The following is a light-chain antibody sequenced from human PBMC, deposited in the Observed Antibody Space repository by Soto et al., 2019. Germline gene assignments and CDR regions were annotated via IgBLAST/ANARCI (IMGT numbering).Light chain of an antibody. CDR2: EVN. CDR1: SSDIGGYNY. V-gene: IGLV2-14*01. Sequence: QSVLTQPASVSGSPGQSITVSCTGTSSDIGGYNYVSWYQHHPGKAPQLIIYEVNLRPSGVSDRFSASKSGDTASLTISGLQDGDEADYYCCSYSTSNTHNYVFGTGTKVTVL. J-gene: IGLJ1*01. CDR3: CSYSTSNTHNYV.